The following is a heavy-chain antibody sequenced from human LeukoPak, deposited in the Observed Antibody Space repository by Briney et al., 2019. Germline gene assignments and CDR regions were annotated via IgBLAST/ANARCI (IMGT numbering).Heavy chain of an antibody. CDR3: AGGNSMDV. V-gene: IGHV3-7*03. CDR2: IKKDGSGI. D-gene: IGHD1/OR15-1a*01. Sequence: GGSLRLSCAVSGFPFSYSWMYWVRQAPGKGLEGVANIKKDGSGISYVDSVKGRFIISRDNARNSLYLQMNSLRVEDTAVYFCAGGNSMDVWGKGTAVTVSS. CDR1: GFPFSYSW. J-gene: IGHJ6*04.